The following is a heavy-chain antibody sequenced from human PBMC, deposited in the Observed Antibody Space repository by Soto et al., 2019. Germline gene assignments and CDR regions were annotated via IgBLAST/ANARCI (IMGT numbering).Heavy chain of an antibody. D-gene: IGHD1-7*01. CDR2: ISYDGSNK. J-gene: IGHJ4*02. CDR1: GFAFSSYA. V-gene: IGHV3-30-3*01. Sequence: GGSLRLSCAASGFAFSSYAMHWVRQAPGKGLEWGAVISYDGSNKYYADSVKGRFTTSRDNSKNTLYLQMNSLRAEDTAVYYCARDPAPGTMALDYWGQGTLVTVSS. CDR3: ARDPAPGTMALDY.